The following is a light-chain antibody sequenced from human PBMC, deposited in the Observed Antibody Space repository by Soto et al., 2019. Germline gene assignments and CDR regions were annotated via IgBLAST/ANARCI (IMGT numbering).Light chain of an antibody. J-gene: IGLJ1*01. CDR1: SSDIGSYDY. Sequence: QSVLTQPASVSGSPGQSITISCTGTSSDIGSYDYVSWYQQHPGKAPNLIIYEVTDRPSGVSNRCSGSKSGNTASLTISGLQAEDEADYYCSSFTSTSTRLFGSGTKVTVL. V-gene: IGLV2-14*01. CDR3: SSFTSTSTRL. CDR2: EVT.